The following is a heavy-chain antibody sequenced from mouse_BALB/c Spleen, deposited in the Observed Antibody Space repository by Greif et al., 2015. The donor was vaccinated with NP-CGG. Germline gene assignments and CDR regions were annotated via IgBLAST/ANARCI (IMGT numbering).Heavy chain of an antibody. CDR2: ISNLAYSI. D-gene: IGHD1-1*01. CDR1: GFTFSDYG. V-gene: IGHV5-15*02. J-gene: IGHJ2*01. CDR3: ARDYYGSSYYFDY. Sequence: EVKVVESGGGLVQPGGSRKLSCAASGFTFSDYGMAWVRQAPGKGPEWVAFISNLAYSIYYADTVTGRFTISRENAKNPLYLEMSSLRSEDTAMYYCARDYYGSSYYFDYWGQGTTLTVSS.